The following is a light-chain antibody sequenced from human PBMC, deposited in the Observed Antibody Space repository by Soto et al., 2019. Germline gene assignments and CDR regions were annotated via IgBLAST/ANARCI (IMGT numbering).Light chain of an antibody. Sequence: QAVVTQEPSLTVSPGGTVTLTCDSSTGAVTSGHYPYRFQQKPGQAPRTLIYDTRNKYSWTPARFSGSLLGGKAALTLSGAQPEDEAEYYCLLFYGGAGRVFGGGTKLTVL. CDR2: DTR. J-gene: IGLJ2*01. CDR1: TGAVTSGHY. CDR3: LLFYGGAGRV. V-gene: IGLV7-46*01.